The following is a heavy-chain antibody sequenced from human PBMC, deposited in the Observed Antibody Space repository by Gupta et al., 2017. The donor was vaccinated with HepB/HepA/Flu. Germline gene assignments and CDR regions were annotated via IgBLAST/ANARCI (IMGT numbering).Heavy chain of an antibody. J-gene: IGHJ4*02. V-gene: IGHV3-73*02. CDR3: SGRGDSGAYYF. Sequence: EVQLVEFGGGLVQPGGSRKLFCAASGFTFSDAALNWVRQAPGKGLEWVGRITNKPNNYATSYGASAKGRFSISRDDSKNMAYLQMNSLKTDDTAVYYCSGRGDSGAYYFGGQGTLVTVSS. CDR2: ITNKPNNYAT. CDR1: GFTFSDAA. D-gene: IGHD3-22*01.